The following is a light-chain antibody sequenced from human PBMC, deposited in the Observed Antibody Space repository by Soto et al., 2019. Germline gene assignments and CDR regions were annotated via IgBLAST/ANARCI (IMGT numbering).Light chain of an antibody. J-gene: IGLJ2*01. CDR1: SGHSSYA. CDR2: LNSDGSH. Sequence: QPVLTQSPSASASLGASVKLTCTRSSGHSSYAIAWHQQQPEKGPRYLMKLNSDGSHSKGDGIPDRFSGSSSGAERYLTISSLQSEDEADYYCQTWVTGIQIFGGGTKVTVL. CDR3: QTWVTGIQI. V-gene: IGLV4-69*01.